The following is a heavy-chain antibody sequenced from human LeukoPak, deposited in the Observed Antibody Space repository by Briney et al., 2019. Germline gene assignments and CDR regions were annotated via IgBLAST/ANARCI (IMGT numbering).Heavy chain of an antibody. V-gene: IGHV3-23*01. Sequence: GGSLRLSCAVSGITLSNYGMSWVRQAPGEGLEWVAGISSSGGGTNYADSVKGRFTVSRDNYKNTLYLQMNSLGAEDTAVYFCAKRGVVIRVILVGFHKEAYYFDSWGQGALVTVSS. CDR3: AKRGVVIRVILVGFHKEAYYFDS. CDR1: GITLSNYG. J-gene: IGHJ4*02. CDR2: ISSSGGGT. D-gene: IGHD3-22*01.